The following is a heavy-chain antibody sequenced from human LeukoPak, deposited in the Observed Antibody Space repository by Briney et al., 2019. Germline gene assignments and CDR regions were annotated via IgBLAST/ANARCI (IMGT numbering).Heavy chain of an antibody. D-gene: IGHD1-14*01. CDR3: ARAAEQGAYYYYYMDV. J-gene: IGHJ6*03. Sequence: ASVKVSCKASGYTFTGYYMHWVRQAPGQGLEWMGWINPNSGGTNYAQKFQGRVTMTRDTSISTAYMELSSLRSEDTAVYYCARAAEQGAYYYYYMDVWGKGTTVTISS. V-gene: IGHV1-2*02. CDR1: GYTFTGYY. CDR2: INPNSGGT.